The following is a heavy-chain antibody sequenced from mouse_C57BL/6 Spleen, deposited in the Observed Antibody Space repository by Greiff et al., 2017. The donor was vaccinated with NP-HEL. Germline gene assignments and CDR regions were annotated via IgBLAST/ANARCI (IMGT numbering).Heavy chain of an antibody. J-gene: IGHJ3*01. CDR3: LIKEGVAY. D-gene: IGHD1-1*01. V-gene: IGHV1-15*01. Sequence: QVQLQQSGAELVRPGASVTLSCKASGYTFTDYEMHWVKQTPVHGLEWIGAIDPEPGGTAYNQKFKGKAILTADKSSSTAYMELRSLTSEDSAVYYSLIKEGVAYWGQGTLVTVSA. CDR1: GYTFTDYE. CDR2: IDPEPGGT.